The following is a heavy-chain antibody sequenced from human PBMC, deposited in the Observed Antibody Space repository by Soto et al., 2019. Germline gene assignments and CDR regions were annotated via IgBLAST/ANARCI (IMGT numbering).Heavy chain of an antibody. V-gene: IGHV3-48*01. Sequence: VGSLRHSWAASGFTCSSYSMSWVRQAPGKGLEWVSYISSSSSTIYYADSVKGRFTISRDNAKNSLYLQMNSLRAEDTAVYYCARDYSSYGPFDYWGQGTLVTVSS. D-gene: IGHD5-18*01. CDR2: ISSSSSTI. J-gene: IGHJ4*02. CDR1: GFTCSSYS. CDR3: ARDYSSYGPFDY.